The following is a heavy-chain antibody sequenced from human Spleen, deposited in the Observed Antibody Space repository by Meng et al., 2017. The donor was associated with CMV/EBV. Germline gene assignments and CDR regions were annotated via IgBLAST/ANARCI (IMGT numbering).Heavy chain of an antibody. CDR3: ARGTVGFYYYYYYGMDV. CDR2: INPNSGGT. J-gene: IGHJ6*02. CDR1: GYTFTAYY. D-gene: IGHD4-11*01. Sequence: ASVKVSCKASGYTFTAYYIHWVRQAPGLGLEWMGWINPNSGGTNYAQKFQGRVTMIRDTSISTAYMELSSLRSEDTAVYYCARGTVGFYYYYYYGMDVWGQGTTVTVSS. V-gene: IGHV1-2*02.